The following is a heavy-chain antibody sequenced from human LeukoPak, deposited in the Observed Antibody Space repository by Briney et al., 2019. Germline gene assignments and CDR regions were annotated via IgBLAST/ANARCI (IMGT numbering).Heavy chain of an antibody. J-gene: IGHJ4*02. CDR1: GGSFSSYY. CDR2: IYFSGST. V-gene: IGHV4-59*01. CDR3: ARDYAGYGSGTYDF. Sequence: SETLSLTCTVSGGSFSSYYWSWIRQPPGKGLEWIGYIYFSGSTNYNPSLKSRVTISLDTSNNQFSLRLNSVTAADTAVYYCARDYAGYGSGTYDFWGQGTLVTVSS. D-gene: IGHD3-10*01.